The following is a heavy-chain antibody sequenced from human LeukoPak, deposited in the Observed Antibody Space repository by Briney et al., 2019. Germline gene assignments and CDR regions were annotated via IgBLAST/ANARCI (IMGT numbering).Heavy chain of an antibody. V-gene: IGHV1-2*02. CDR3: ARAPTHYDSSGYQDY. D-gene: IGHD3-22*01. CDR2: INPNSGGT. Sequence: ASVKVSCKASGYTFTGYYMHWVRQAPGQGLEWMGWINPNSGGTNYAQKFQGRVTMTRDTSISTAYMELSRLRSDDTAVYYCARAPTHYDSSGYQDYWGQGTLVTVSS. CDR1: GYTFTGYY. J-gene: IGHJ4*02.